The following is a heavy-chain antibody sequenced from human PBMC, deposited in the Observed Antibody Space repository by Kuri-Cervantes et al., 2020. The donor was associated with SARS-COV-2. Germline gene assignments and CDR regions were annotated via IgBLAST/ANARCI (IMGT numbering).Heavy chain of an antibody. D-gene: IGHD4-17*01. CDR3: ARDSAWANGDNSYYFDY. J-gene: IGHJ4*02. Sequence: SVKVSCKASGGTFSSNTIAWVRQAPGQGLEWMGWIIPILGSATYAQKFQGRITIAADKATNTAYMGLNNLRSEDTAVYYCARDSAWANGDNSYYFDYWGQGTLVTVSS. CDR1: GGTFSSNT. CDR2: IIPILGSA. V-gene: IGHV1-69*08.